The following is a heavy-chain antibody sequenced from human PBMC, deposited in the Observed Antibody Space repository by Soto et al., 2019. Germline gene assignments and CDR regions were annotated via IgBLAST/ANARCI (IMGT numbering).Heavy chain of an antibody. CDR3: AHRRSSGCDKSDFEY. Sequence: QITLKESGPTLVKPTQTLTLTCTFSGISLTSAGVGVGWIRQPPAKALAWLALIYWVDDKRYSPSLKSRLNIIKENSKNQVVRTMTNVYPVDTATYYCAHRRSSGCDKSDFEYWGRGTLVIVSS. V-gene: IGHV2-5*02. J-gene: IGHJ4*02. D-gene: IGHD5-12*01. CDR1: GISLTSAGVG. CDR2: IYWVDDK.